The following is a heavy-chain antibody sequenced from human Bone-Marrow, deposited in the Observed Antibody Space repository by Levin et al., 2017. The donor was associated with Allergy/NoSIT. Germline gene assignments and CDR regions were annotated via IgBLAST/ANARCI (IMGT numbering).Heavy chain of an antibody. J-gene: IGHJ4*02. CDR2: ISSSSSYI. CDR3: ARSAGYCTNGVCHPFDY. V-gene: IGHV3-21*01. Sequence: GGSLRLSCAASGFTFSSYSMNWVRQAPGKGLEWVSSISSSSSYIYYADSVKGRFTISRDNAKNSLYLQMNSLRAEDTAVYYCARSAGYCTNGVCHPFDYWGQGTLVTVSS. CDR1: GFTFSSYS. D-gene: IGHD2-8*01.